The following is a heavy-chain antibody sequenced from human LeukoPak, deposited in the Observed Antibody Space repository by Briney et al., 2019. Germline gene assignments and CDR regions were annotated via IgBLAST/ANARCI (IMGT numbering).Heavy chain of an antibody. CDR3: ARAVTMIRGVYGQNWFDP. Sequence: SETLSLTCTVSGGSISSSYYYWGWIRQPPGKGLEWIGSIYYSGRTFYNPSLKSRVTISLDKSKNQFSLKLSSVTAADTAVYYCARAVTMIRGVYGQNWFDPWGQGALVTVSS. D-gene: IGHD3-10*01. CDR1: GGSISSSYYY. J-gene: IGHJ5*02. V-gene: IGHV4-39*07. CDR2: IYYSGRT.